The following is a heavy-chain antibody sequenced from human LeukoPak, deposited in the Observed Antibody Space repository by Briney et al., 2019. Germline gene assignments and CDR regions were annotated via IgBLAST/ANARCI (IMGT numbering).Heavy chain of an antibody. V-gene: IGHV4-39*01. CDR1: GGSVNTDNY. CDR3: VRHGQWLLRNA. J-gene: IGHJ5*02. D-gene: IGHD6-19*01. CDR2: IYYTGIT. Sequence: SETLSLTCTVSGGSVNTDNYWGWIRQSPGKGLEWIGSIYYTGITYYNPPLKSRVTLSVDTSKNQFFLSLSSMTAADTAVYYCVRHGQWLLRNAWGQGILVSASS.